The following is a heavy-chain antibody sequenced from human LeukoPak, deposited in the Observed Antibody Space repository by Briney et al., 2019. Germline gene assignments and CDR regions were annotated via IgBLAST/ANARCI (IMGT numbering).Heavy chain of an antibody. Sequence: SETLSLTCAVYGGSFSGYYWSWIRQPPGKGLEWIGEINHSGSTNYNPSLKSRVTISVDTSKNQFSPKLSSVTAADTAVYYCARVWAYDILTGYYPYYYYGMDVWGQGTTVTVSS. CDR1: GGSFSGYY. J-gene: IGHJ6*02. D-gene: IGHD3-9*01. CDR3: ARVWAYDILTGYYPYYYYGMDV. V-gene: IGHV4-34*01. CDR2: INHSGST.